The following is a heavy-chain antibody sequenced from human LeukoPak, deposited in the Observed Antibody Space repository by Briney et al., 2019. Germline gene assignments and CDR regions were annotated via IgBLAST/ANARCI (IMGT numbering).Heavy chain of an antibody. V-gene: IGHV1-69*05. Sequence: ASVKVSCKASGGTFSSYAISWVRQAPGQGLEWMGRIIPIFGTANYAQKFQGRVTITTDESTSTAYMELSSLRSEDTAVYYCARATGFGYFRFDYCGQGTLVTVSS. CDR2: IIPIFGTA. D-gene: IGHD3-22*01. J-gene: IGHJ4*02. CDR1: GGTFSSYA. CDR3: ARATGFGYFRFDY.